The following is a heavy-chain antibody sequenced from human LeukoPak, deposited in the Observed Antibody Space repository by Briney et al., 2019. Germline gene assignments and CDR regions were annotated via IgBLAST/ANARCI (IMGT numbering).Heavy chain of an antibody. Sequence: ASVKVSCKASGYTFTSYYMHWVRQAPGQGLEWMGIINPSGGSTSYAQKFQGRVTMTRDTSTSTVYMKLSSLRSEDTAVYYCAREVLRGGVAVAGTDWFDPWGQGTLVTVSS. J-gene: IGHJ5*02. V-gene: IGHV1-46*01. CDR1: GYTFTSYY. CDR2: INPSGGST. D-gene: IGHD6-19*01. CDR3: AREVLRGGVAVAGTDWFDP.